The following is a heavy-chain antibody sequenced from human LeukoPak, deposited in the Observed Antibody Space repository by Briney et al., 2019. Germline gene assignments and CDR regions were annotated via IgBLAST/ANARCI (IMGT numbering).Heavy chain of an antibody. CDR2: MSSSGGKT. CDR1: GFSFSSYW. Sequence: PGGSLRLSCAASGFSFSSYWMHWVRQAPGKGLEYVSAMSSSGGKTYYADSMKGRVIISRDNSKNTLYLQLSSLTPEDTAVYFCVKGAESYCDSRSDYWGQGTLVTVSS. J-gene: IGHJ4*02. D-gene: IGHD3-22*01. V-gene: IGHV3-64D*09. CDR3: VKGAESYCDSRSDY.